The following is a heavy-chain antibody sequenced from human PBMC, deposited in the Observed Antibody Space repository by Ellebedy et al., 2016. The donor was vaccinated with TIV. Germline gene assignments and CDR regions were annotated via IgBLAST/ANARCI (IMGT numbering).Heavy chain of an antibody. D-gene: IGHD1-1*01. J-gene: IGHJ4*02. Sequence: PGGSLRLSCAASGFTFSRHWMHWIRQAPGKGLVWLSRINGDGGFTSHPDFVKGRFTISRDNAKNTLYLQMNSLKAKDTAMYYGSTLSDTGYWGQGTLVAVSS. CDR1: GFTFSRHW. CDR3: STLSDTGY. CDR2: INGDGGFT. V-gene: IGHV3-74*01.